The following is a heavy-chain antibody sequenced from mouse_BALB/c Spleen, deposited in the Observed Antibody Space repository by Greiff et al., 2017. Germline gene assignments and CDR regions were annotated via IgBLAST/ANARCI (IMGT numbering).Heavy chain of an antibody. D-gene: IGHD4-1*01. CDR3: AREVPLTGTRAMDY. CDR1: GFSLTSYG. Sequence: VKVVESGPGLVAPSQSLSITCTVSGFSLTSYGVHWVRQPPGKGLEWLGVIWAGGSTNYNSALMSRLSISKDNSKSQVFLKMNSLQTDDTAMYYCAREVPLTGTRAMDYWGQGTSVTVSS. J-gene: IGHJ4*01. V-gene: IGHV2-9*02. CDR2: IWAGGST.